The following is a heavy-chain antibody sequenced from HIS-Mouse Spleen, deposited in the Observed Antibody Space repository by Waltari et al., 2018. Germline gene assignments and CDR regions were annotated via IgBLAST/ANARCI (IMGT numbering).Heavy chain of an antibody. Sequence: QLQLQESGPGLVKPSETLSLTCTVPGGSLSSRSYHSGWIRQPPGKGLEWIGSIYYSGSTYYNPSLKSRVTISVDTSKNQFSLKLSSVTAADTAVYYCARAPTGFLEWFDAFDIWGQGTMVTVSS. D-gene: IGHD3-3*01. CDR3: ARAPTGFLEWFDAFDI. V-gene: IGHV4-39*07. CDR1: GGSLSSRSYH. CDR2: IYYSGST. J-gene: IGHJ3*02.